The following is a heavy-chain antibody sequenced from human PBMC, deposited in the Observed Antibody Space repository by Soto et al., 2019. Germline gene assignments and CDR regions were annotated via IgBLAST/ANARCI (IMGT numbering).Heavy chain of an antibody. CDR1: GFTFRSFT. CDR2: ISSNSAYI. J-gene: IGHJ5*02. CDR3: TRDASRDSSARGWFDP. D-gene: IGHD6-13*01. V-gene: IGHV3-21*02. Sequence: EVQLVESGGGLVKPGGSLRLSCAASGFTFRSFTMNSVRQAPGKWLEWVSTISSNSAYIYYTDALRGRFTISRDNAKNSLHLQMNSLRAEDTALYYCTRDASRDSSARGWFDPWGPGTLVTVSS.